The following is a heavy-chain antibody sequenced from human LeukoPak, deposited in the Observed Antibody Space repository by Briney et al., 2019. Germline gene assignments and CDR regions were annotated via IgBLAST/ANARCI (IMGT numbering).Heavy chain of an antibody. V-gene: IGHV3-33*01. D-gene: IGHD5-24*01. J-gene: IGHJ4*02. CDR2: IWYDGTKT. CDR3: ARSSPYTIMDY. Sequence: GGSLRLSCATSGFTFRNYGMHWVRQAPGKGLEWVAIIWYDGTKTYYADSVKGRFTISRDSSKNTLYLQMNSLSAEDTAMYYCARSSPYTIMDYRGQGTLVTVSS. CDR1: GFTFRNYG.